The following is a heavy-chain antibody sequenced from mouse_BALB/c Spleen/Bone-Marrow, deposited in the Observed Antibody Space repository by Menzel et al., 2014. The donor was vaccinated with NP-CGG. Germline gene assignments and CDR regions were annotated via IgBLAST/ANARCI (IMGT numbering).Heavy chain of an antibody. CDR3: TRRRSLDY. CDR2: IYPGSGNT. J-gene: IGHJ2*01. Sequence: QVQLQQPGTELVRPGTSVKIPCKASGYAFTNYWLGWVKQRPGHGLEWIGDIYPGSGNTYYNEKFKGKVTLTADKSSSTAYMQLSGLTSEDSAVYFCTRRRSLDYWGQGTTLTVSS. CDR1: GYAFTNYW. V-gene: IGHV1-63*01.